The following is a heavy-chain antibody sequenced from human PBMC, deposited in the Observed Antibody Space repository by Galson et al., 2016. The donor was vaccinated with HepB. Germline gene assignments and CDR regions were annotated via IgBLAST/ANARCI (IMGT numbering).Heavy chain of an antibody. J-gene: IGHJ6*02. CDR1: GFTFSNYW. V-gene: IGHV3-7*01. CDR2: IKQDGRTN. Sequence: SLRLSCAASGFTFSNYWMTWVRQAPGKGLEWVANIKQDGRTNNYVGSVKGRVTNTRDNPKKSLYLQLDSLRAEDTALYYCARGAYEDEGMDVWGLGTMVTVSS. D-gene: IGHD3-22*01. CDR3: ARGAYEDEGMDV.